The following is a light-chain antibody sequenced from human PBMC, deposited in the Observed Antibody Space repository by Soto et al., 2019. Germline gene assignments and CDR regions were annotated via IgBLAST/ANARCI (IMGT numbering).Light chain of an antibody. V-gene: IGLV4-69*01. CDR2: LNSDGSH. CDR3: QTWGTGIQV. J-gene: IGLJ2*01. Sequence: QLVLTQSPSASASLGASVKLTCTLSSGHSSYAIAWHQQQPEKGPRYMRKLNSDGSHSKGDGIPDRFSGSSSGAERYLTISSLQSEDEADYYCQTWGTGIQVFGGGTKVTVL. CDR1: SGHSSYA.